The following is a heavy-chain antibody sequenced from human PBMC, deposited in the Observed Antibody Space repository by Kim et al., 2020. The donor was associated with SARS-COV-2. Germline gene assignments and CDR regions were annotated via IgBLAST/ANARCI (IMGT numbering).Heavy chain of an antibody. CDR3: ARTNLYSSSRIHFDY. CDR1: TYPSKRYS. V-gene: IGHV4-59*13. J-gene: IGHJ4*02. CDR2: IYYSENT. Sequence: SETLSLTCTLSTYPSKRYSWDYTCEPPSTEPESNGYIYYSENTNYNPSLKSRVTISVDTSKNQFSLKLSSVTAADTAVYYCARTNLYSSSRIHFDYWGQGTLVTVSS. D-gene: IGHD6-13*01.